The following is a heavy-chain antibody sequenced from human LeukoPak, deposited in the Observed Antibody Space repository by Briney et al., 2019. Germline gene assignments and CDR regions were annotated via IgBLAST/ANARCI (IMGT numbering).Heavy chain of an antibody. CDR1: GFTFSSYS. J-gene: IGHJ4*02. V-gene: IGHV3-21*01. Sequence: GGSLRLSCAASGFTFSSYSMNWVRQAQGKGLEWVSSISSSSSYIYSADSVKGRSTISRDNAKNSLYLQMNSLRAEDTAVYYCASGIFVRAEDGIRYDYWGQGTLVTVSS. CDR2: ISSSSSYI. CDR3: ASGIFVRAEDGIRYDY. D-gene: IGHD3-10*02.